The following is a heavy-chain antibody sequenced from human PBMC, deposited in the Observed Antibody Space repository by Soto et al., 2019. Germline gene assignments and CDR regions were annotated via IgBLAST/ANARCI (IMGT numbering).Heavy chain of an antibody. CDR3: ARESRFLEWLSLNWFDP. D-gene: IGHD3-3*01. CDR2: ISSGSSTI. Sequence: GGSLRLSCAASGFTFSSYSMNWVRQAPGEGLEWVSYISSGSSTIYYADSVKGRLTISRDNAKNSLYLQMNSLRDEDTAVYYCARESRFLEWLSLNWFDPWGQGTLVTVSS. CDR1: GFTFSSYS. V-gene: IGHV3-48*02. J-gene: IGHJ5*02.